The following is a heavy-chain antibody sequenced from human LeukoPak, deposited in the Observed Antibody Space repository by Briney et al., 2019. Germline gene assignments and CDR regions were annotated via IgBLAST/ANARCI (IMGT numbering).Heavy chain of an antibody. CDR3: ARAHAYTDYFDY. D-gene: IGHD3-16*01. CDR2: IHYSGST. Sequence: SETLSLTCTVSGGSISSYYWSWIRQPPGKGLEWIGYIHYSGSTNYNPSLKSRVTISVDTSKNQFSLKLSSVTAADTAVYYCARAHAYTDYFDYWGREPWSPSPQ. CDR1: GGSISSYY. J-gene: IGHJ4*02. V-gene: IGHV4-59*01.